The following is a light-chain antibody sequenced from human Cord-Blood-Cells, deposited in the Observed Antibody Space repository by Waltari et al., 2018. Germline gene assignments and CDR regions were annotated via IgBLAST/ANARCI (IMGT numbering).Light chain of an antibody. CDR1: QSISSY. CDR2: AAS. CDR3: QQSYSTPRT. J-gene: IGKJ5*01. V-gene: IGKV1-39*01. Sequence: DIQMTQSPSSLSASVGDRVTITYRASQSISSYLNWYQQKPGKAPKLLIYAASSLQSGVPSRFSGSRSGTDFTLTISSLQPEDFATYYCQQSYSTPRTFGQGTRLEIK.